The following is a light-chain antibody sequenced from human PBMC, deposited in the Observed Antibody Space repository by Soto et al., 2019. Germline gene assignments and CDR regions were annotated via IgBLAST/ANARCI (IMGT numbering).Light chain of an antibody. CDR3: QSYDSSLSGYV. V-gene: IGLV1-40*01. J-gene: IGLJ1*01. CDR2: LNN. CDR1: SSNIGAGYD. Sequence: LTQPPSVSGAPGQRVTISCTGSSSNIGAGYDVHWYQQLPGTAPKLLIYLNNNRPSGVPDRFSGSKSGTSASLAITGLQAEDEADYYCQSYDSSLSGYVFGTGTKVTVL.